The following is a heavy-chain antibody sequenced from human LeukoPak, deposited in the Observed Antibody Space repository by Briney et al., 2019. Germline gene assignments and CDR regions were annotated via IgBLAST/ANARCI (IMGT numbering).Heavy chain of an antibody. CDR2: IRSDGTKT. J-gene: IGHJ4*02. D-gene: IGHD5-24*01. CDR3: AKGRGKDGQNLFDY. V-gene: IGHV3-30*02. CDR1: GFTFSIYC. Sequence: GGSLRLSCAASGFTFSIYCMHWVRQAPGKGLEWVTFIRSDGTKTHYADSVKGRFTISRDNSKNTLFLQLDNLRVDDTAVYYCAKGRGKDGQNLFDYWGQGTLITVSS.